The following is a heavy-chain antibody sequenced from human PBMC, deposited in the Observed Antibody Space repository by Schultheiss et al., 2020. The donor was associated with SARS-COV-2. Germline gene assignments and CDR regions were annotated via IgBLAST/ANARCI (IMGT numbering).Heavy chain of an antibody. J-gene: IGHJ4*02. CDR2: INPNSGGT. D-gene: IGHD3-3*01. Sequence: ASVKVSCKASGYTFTGYYMHWVRQAPGQGLEWMGWINPNSGGTNYAQKFQGRVTMTRDMSTSTAYMELSSLRSEVTAVYYCARGITIFGVYFDYWGQGTLVTVSS. V-gene: IGHV1-2*02. CDR3: ARGITIFGVYFDY. CDR1: GYTFTGYY.